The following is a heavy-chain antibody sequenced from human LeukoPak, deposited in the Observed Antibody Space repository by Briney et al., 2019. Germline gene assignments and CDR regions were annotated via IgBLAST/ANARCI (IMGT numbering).Heavy chain of an antibody. CDR2: SNGDGRTT. V-gene: IGHV3-74*01. D-gene: IGHD2-8*01. CDR1: GFTFSSYW. CDR3: ARAEGWSLYDY. J-gene: IGHJ4*02. Sequence: GGSLRLSCAASGFTFSSYWMHWVRQAPGKGLVWVSRSNGDGRTTSYADSVKGRFTISRDNAKNTLYLQMNSLRAEDTAVYYSARAEGWSLYDYWGQGILVTVST.